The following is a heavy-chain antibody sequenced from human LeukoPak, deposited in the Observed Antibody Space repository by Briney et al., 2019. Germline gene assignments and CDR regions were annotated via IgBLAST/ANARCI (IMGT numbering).Heavy chain of an antibody. CDR2: IKCKTGGCTA. CDR3: TTDRGLTMIRGLPFDY. J-gene: IGHJ4*02. Sequence: GGSLRLSCAASGFTFRNALMSWVRQAPGKGLEWVGLIKCKTGGCTADYAAPGKGKVTISRDDSQNTLYLKMNSLKTEDTALYYCTTDRGLTMIRGLPFDYWGQGTLVTV. CDR1: GFTFRNAL. D-gene: IGHD3-10*01. V-gene: IGHV3-15*01.